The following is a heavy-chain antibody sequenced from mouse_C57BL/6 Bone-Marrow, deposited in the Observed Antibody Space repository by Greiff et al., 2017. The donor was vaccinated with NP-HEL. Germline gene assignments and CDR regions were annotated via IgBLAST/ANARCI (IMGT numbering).Heavy chain of an antibody. J-gene: IGHJ2*01. CDR2: INPSSGYT. Sequence: VKLVESGAELARPGASVKMSCKASGYTFTSYTMHWVKQRPGQGLEWIGYINPSSGYTKYNQKFKDKATLTADESSSTAYMQLSSLTSEDSAVFFCARWEYFGSSQHLRGQGTT. V-gene: IGHV1-4*01. CDR1: GYTFTSYT. D-gene: IGHD1-1*01. CDR3: ARWEYFGSSQHL.